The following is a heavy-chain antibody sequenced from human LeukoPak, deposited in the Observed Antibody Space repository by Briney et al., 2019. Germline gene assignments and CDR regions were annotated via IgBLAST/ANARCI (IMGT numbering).Heavy chain of an antibody. J-gene: IGHJ2*01. D-gene: IGHD3-3*01. CDR2: IIPIFGTA. CDR1: GGTFSSYA. CDR3: ARDREADYDFWSGSWYFDL. Sequence: ASVKVSCKASGGTFSSYAISWVRQAPGQGLEWMGGIIPIFGTANYAQKFQGRVTITADESTSTAYMELSSLRSEDTAVYYCARDREADYDFWSGSWYFDLWGRGTLGTVSS. V-gene: IGHV1-69*13.